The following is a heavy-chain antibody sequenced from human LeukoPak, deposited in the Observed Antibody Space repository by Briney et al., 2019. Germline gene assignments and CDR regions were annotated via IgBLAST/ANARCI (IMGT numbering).Heavy chain of an antibody. CDR1: GFTFSSYA. CDR3: AKTMIVVVILRSPFDY. CDR2: ISGSGGST. V-gene: IGHV3-23*01. J-gene: IGHJ4*02. Sequence: PGGSLRLSCAASGFTFSSYAMSWVRQAPGKGLEWVSAISGSGGSTYYADSVKGRFTISRDNSKNTLYLQMNSLRAEDTAVYYCAKTMIVVVILRSPFDYWGQGTLVTVSS. D-gene: IGHD3-22*01.